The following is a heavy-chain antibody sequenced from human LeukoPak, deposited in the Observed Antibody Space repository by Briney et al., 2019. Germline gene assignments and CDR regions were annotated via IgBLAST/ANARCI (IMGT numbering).Heavy chain of an antibody. J-gene: IGHJ4*02. CDR2: VVPMFGIR. Sequence: SVKVSCKTSGGTFNNYATSWVRQAPGQGLEWMGRVVPMFGIRNYPQTFRGRVNITADKATNTVYMELRSLRAEDTAIYYCATEPSRSYTFDHLDFWGLGTPVTVSS. V-gene: IGHV1-69*04. CDR1: GGTFNNYA. CDR3: ATEPSRSYTFDHLDF. D-gene: IGHD2/OR15-2a*01.